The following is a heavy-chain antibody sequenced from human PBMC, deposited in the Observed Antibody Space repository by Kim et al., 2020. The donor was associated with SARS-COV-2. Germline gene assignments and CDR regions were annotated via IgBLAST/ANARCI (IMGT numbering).Heavy chain of an antibody. CDR2: IDWDGRP. CDR1: GFSLSTGGMC. D-gene: IGHD3-10*01. CDR3: ARIRGRTWSSGFDY. J-gene: IGHJ4*02. Sequence: SGPTLVNPTQTLTLTCTFSGFSLSTGGMCLSWIRQPPGKALEWLALIDWDGRPYYSTSLNTRLTVSKDTSKDQVVLTMTNMDPVDTATYYCARIRGRTWSSGFDYWGQGTLVTVSS. V-gene: IGHV2-70*01.